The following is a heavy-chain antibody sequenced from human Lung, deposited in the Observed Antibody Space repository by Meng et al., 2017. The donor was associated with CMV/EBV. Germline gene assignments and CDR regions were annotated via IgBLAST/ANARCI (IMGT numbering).Heavy chain of an antibody. V-gene: IGHV1-2*02. CDR1: GYTFTGYY. D-gene: IGHD3-9*01. J-gene: IGHJ5*02. CDR2: INPNSGGT. Sequence: SVXVSXKASGYTFTGYYMHWVRQAPGQGLEWMGWINPNSGGTNYAQKFQGRVTMTRDTSISTAYVELSRLRSDDTAVYYCARGVNYDILSGPWGQGTLVTVSS. CDR3: ARGVNYDILSGP.